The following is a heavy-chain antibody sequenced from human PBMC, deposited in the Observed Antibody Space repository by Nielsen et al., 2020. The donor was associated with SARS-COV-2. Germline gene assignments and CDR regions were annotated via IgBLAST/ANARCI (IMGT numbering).Heavy chain of an antibody. CDR2: ISFDGSDE. CDR1: GFPFSSFA. J-gene: IGHJ4*02. Sequence: GGSLRLSCAASGFPFSSFAMHWVRQAPGKGLEWVAVISFDGSDEYSADSVKGRFTISRDNSENTLFLQMNRLSADDTAIYYCAKDGTRYSIGWAPRGGYFDNWGQGTLVTVSS. D-gene: IGHD6-19*01. CDR3: AKDGTRYSIGWAPRGGYFDN. V-gene: IGHV3-30-3*01.